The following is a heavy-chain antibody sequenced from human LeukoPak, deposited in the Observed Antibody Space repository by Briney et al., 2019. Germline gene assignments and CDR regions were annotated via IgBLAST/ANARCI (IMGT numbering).Heavy chain of an antibody. Sequence: GGSLRLSCAASGFTVSSNYMSWVRQAPGKGLEWVSFFYSGGSTYYADSVKGRFTISRDNSKNTVYLQMNSLRAEDTAVYYCARSGNTVVPYYFDYWGQGILVTVSS. J-gene: IGHJ4*02. D-gene: IGHD4-23*01. CDR2: FYSGGST. V-gene: IGHV3-66*02. CDR1: GFTVSSNY. CDR3: ARSGNTVVPYYFDY.